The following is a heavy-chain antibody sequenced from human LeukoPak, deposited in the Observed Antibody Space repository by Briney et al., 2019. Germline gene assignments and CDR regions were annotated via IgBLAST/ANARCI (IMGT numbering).Heavy chain of an antibody. CDR1: GGSFSGYY. CDR3: ARAPPVDY. V-gene: IGHV4-34*01. Sequence: PSETLSLTCAVYGGSFSGYYWSWIRQPPGKGLEWIGEINHSGGTNYNPSLKSRVTISVDTSKNQFSLKLSSVTAADTAVYYCARAPPVDYWGQGTLVTVSS. CDR2: INHSGGT. J-gene: IGHJ4*02.